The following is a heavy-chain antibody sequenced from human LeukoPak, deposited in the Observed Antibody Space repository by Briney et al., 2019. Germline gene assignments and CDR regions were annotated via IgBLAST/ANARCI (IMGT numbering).Heavy chain of an antibody. J-gene: IGHJ4*02. CDR1: GFTVSSNY. D-gene: IGHD3-22*01. CDR3: AKGDYYDSSGFYPFFDY. CDR2: IYSGGST. V-gene: IGHV3-66*01. Sequence: GGSLRLSCAASGFTVSSNYMSWVRQAPGKGLEWVSVIYSGGSTYYADSVKGRFTISRDNSKNTLYLQMNSLRAEDTAVYYCAKGDYYDSSGFYPFFDYWGQGTLVTVSS.